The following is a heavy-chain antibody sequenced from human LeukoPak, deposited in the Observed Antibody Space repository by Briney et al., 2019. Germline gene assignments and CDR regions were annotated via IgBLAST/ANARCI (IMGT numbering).Heavy chain of an antibody. D-gene: IGHD3-3*01. CDR2: IFYSGST. J-gene: IGHJ4*02. CDR3: ASGTIFGVILPHQFHY. V-gene: IGHV4-59*01. CDR1: GGPISSYY. Sequence: SETLSLTCTVSGGPISSYYWTWIRQPPGKGLEWIGDIFYSGSTNYNPSLKSRVTISMDTSKNQFSLKMTSVTAADSAVYYCASGTIFGVILPHQFHYWGQGTLVTVSS.